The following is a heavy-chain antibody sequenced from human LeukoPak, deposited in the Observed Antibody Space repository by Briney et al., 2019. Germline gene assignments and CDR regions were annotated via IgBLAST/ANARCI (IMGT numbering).Heavy chain of an antibody. D-gene: IGHD3-22*01. CDR2: ISYSWST. J-gene: IGHJ4*02. CDR3: ARHGGRFYYDSSGQIFDY. CDR1: GGSISSSSYY. V-gene: IGHV4-39*01. Sequence: SETLSLTCTVSGGSISSSSYYWGWIRPPPGKGLEWIGSISYSWSTYYNPSLNSPVTISVDTSKNQFALKLSSVTAADTAVYYCARHGGRFYYDSSGQIFDYWGQGTLVTVSS.